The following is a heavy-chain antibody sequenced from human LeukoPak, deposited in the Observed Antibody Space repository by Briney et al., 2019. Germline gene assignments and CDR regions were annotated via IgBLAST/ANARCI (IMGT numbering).Heavy chain of an antibody. V-gene: IGHV4-4*07. Sequence: PSETLSLTCTVSGGSISSSYWTWVRQPAGKGLEWIGRIYSSGGTNYNPSLKSRLTMSVHTSRNQFSLKLTSVTAADTAVYYCARECFSSICPYHTMDVWGQGTTVTVSS. CDR3: ARECFSSICPYHTMDV. D-gene: IGHD2-2*01. J-gene: IGHJ6*02. CDR1: GGSISSSY. CDR2: IYSSGGT.